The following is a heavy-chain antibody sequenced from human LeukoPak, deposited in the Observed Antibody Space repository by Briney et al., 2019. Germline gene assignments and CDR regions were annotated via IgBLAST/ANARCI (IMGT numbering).Heavy chain of an antibody. CDR1: GGSISSSSYY. CDR3: ARRVADVISGYLFGPAYYFDY. CDR2: IYYSGST. D-gene: IGHD3-22*01. Sequence: SETLSLTCTVSGGSISSSSYYWGWIPQPTGMGLDWIRSIYYSGSTYYNPSLKSRVTISVDTSKNQFSLKLSSVTAADTAVYYCARRVADVISGYLFGPAYYFDYWGQGTLVTVSS. V-gene: IGHV4-39*01. J-gene: IGHJ4*02.